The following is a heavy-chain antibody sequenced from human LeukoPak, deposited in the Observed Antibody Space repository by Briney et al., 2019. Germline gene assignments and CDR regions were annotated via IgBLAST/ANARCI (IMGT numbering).Heavy chain of an antibody. CDR3: ARTSSSWL. CDR1: GASINSYY. V-gene: IGHV4-59*01. Sequence: KPSETLSLTCTVSGASINSYYWSWIRQPPGKGLEWIGCIYDSGSTDYNPSLKSRVTISVDTSKNQFSLKLTSVTAADTAMYYCARTSSSWLWGQGTLVTVS. D-gene: IGHD6-13*01. CDR2: IYDSGST. J-gene: IGHJ4*02.